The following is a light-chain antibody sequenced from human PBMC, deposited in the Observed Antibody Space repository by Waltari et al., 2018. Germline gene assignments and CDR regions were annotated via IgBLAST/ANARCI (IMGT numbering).Light chain of an antibody. Sequence: DSQMTQSPSSLSASVGDRVTITCRASQSISTFLNWYRQKPGKAPKLLIYAASTLQSGVPSRFSGSGSGTDFTLTIISLQPEDFATYFCQQSNIPPYAFGQGTKLEIK. CDR2: AAS. CDR3: QQSNIPPYA. V-gene: IGKV1-39*01. CDR1: QSISTF. J-gene: IGKJ2*01.